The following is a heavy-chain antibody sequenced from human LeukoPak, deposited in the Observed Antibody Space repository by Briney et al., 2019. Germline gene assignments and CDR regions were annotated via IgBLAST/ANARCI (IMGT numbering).Heavy chain of an antibody. J-gene: IGHJ4*02. Sequence: ASVKVSCKASGYSFTSYAMHWVRQAPGQGLEWMGWISAYNGNTNYAQKLQGRVTMTTDTSTSTAYMELRSLRSDDTAVYYCARDRGIVGATDIDYWGQGTLVTVSS. CDR3: ARDRGIVGATDIDY. V-gene: IGHV1-18*01. D-gene: IGHD1-26*01. CDR1: GYSFTSYA. CDR2: ISAYNGNT.